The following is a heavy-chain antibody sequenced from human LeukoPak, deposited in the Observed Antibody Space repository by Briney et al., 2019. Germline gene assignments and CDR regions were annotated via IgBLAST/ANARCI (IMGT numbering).Heavy chain of an antibody. CDR2: ISGSGGTT. CDR3: AKTNGYYSD. D-gene: IGHD3-22*01. V-gene: IGHV3-23*01. CDR1: GFTFSSYG. Sequence: PGGSLRLSCAAPGFTFSSYGMNWVRQAPGKGLEWVSGISGSGGTTYYADSVRGRFTISRDNSKNSLSLQVSSLRAEDTAVYYCAKTNGYYSDWGQGTLVTVSS. J-gene: IGHJ4*02.